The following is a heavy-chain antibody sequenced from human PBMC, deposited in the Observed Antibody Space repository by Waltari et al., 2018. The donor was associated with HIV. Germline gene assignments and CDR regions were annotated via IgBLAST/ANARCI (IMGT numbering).Heavy chain of an antibody. CDR3: ARDPKVVAAQPYFDY. Sequence: QVQLVQSGAEVKKPGSSVKVSCKASGGTFSSYAILWVRQAPGQGLEWMGGIIPIFGTANSAQKFQGRVTITAEKSTSTAYMELSSLRSEDTAVYYCARDPKVVAAQPYFDYWGQGTLVTVSS. V-gene: IGHV1-69*06. J-gene: IGHJ4*02. CDR2: IIPIFGTA. CDR1: GGTFSSYA. D-gene: IGHD2-15*01.